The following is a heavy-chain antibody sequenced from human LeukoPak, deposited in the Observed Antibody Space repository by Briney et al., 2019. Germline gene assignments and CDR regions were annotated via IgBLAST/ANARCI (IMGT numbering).Heavy chain of an antibody. CDR3: ARGPSSNWSGLDF. CDR2: ITNSGNSK. Sequence: GGSLRLSCAASEFTFSSYSMNWVRQAPGKGLEWVSYITNSGNSKSYADSVKGRFTISRDNTKNSLYLQMNGLRAEDTAVYYCARGPSSNWSGLDFWGQGTLVTVSS. CDR1: EFTFSSYS. D-gene: IGHD6-13*01. V-gene: IGHV3-48*01. J-gene: IGHJ4*02.